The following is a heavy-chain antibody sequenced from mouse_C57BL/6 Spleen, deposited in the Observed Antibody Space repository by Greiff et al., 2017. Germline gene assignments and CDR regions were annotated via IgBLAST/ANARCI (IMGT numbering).Heavy chain of an antibody. Sequence: VKLQESGPELVKPGASVKISCKASGYAFSSSWMNWVKQRPGKGLAWIGRISPGDGDTNYNGKFKGKATLTAGKSSSTAYMQLSSLTSEDSAVYFCARSGYYGSRSWYFDVWGTGTTVTVSS. D-gene: IGHD1-1*01. CDR3: ARSGYYGSRSWYFDV. CDR2: ISPGDGDT. J-gene: IGHJ1*03. V-gene: IGHV1-82*01. CDR1: GYAFSSSW.